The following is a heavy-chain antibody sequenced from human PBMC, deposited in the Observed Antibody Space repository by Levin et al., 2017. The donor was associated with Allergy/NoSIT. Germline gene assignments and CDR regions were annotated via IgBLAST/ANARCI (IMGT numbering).Heavy chain of an antibody. CDR1: GGSISSYY. J-gene: IGHJ2*01. Sequence: PSETLSLTCTVSGGSISSYYWSWIRQPPGKGLEWIGYIYYSGSTNYNPSLKSRVTISVDTSKNQFSLKLSSVTAADTAVYYCARAPSHPYIAAAGIVWYFDRWGRGTLVTVSS. CDR3: ARAPSHPYIAAAGIVWYFDR. V-gene: IGHV4-59*01. CDR2: IYYSGST. D-gene: IGHD6-13*01.